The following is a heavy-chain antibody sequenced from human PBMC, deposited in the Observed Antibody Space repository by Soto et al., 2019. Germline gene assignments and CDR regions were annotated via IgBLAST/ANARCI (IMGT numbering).Heavy chain of an antibody. Sequence: GGSLRLSCAASGFTFSSYGMHWVRQAPGKGLEWVAVISYDGSNKYYADSVKGRFTISRDNSKNTLYLHMNSLRAEDTAVYYCAKDSSGTYGMDVWGQGTTVTVSS. CDR2: ISYDGSNK. D-gene: IGHD3-22*01. V-gene: IGHV3-30*18. J-gene: IGHJ6*02. CDR3: AKDSSGTYGMDV. CDR1: GFTFSSYG.